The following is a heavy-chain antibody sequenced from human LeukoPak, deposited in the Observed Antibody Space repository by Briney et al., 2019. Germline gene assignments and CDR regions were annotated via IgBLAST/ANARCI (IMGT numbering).Heavy chain of an antibody. CDR1: GYTFTGYY. CDR2: INPNSGGT. Sequence: GASVKVSCKASGYTFTGYYMHWVRQAPGQGLEWMGWINPNSGGTNHAQKFQGRVTMTRDTSISTAYMELSRLRSDDTAVYYCARVQYYDYVWGSSYYMDVWGKGTTVTVSS. V-gene: IGHV1-2*02. J-gene: IGHJ6*03. CDR3: ARVQYYDYVWGSSYYMDV. D-gene: IGHD3-16*01.